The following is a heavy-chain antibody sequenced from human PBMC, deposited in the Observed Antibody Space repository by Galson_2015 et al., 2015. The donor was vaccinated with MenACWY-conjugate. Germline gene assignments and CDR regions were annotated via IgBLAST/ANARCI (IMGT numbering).Heavy chain of an antibody. CDR2: ISSSGRTI. CDR1: GFTFSNHG. Sequence: SLRLSCAASGFTFSNHGMNWVRQAPGKGLEWLSYISSSGRTIYYADSLKGRFTISRDTAKNSLYLQMSSLRAEDTAVYYCVRLVDFKCGRDCYLPDYWGQGTLVTVSS. D-gene: IGHD2-21*02. CDR3: VRLVDFKCGRDCYLPDY. V-gene: IGHV3-48*03. J-gene: IGHJ4*02.